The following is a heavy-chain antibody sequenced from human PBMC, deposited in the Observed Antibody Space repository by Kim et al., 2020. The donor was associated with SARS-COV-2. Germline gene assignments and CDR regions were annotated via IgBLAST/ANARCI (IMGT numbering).Heavy chain of an antibody. D-gene: IGHD4-17*01. CDR3: ARAILKPWWDYGGNSRGQRPYYGMDV. J-gene: IGHJ6*02. CDR2: INPNSGGT. Sequence: ASVKVSCKASGYTFTGYYMHWVRQAPGQGLEWMGWINPNSGGTNYAQKFQGRVTMTRDTSISTAYMELSRLRSDDTAVYYCARAILKPWWDYGGNSRGQRPYYGMDVWGQGTTVTVSS. CDR1: GYTFTGYY. V-gene: IGHV1-2*02.